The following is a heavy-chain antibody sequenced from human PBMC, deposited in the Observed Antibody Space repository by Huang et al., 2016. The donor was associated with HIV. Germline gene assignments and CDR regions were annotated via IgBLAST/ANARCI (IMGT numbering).Heavy chain of an antibody. CDR3: AMAYYYGSGSDSSYNSYYGMDV. D-gene: IGHD3-10*01. V-gene: IGHV4-61*01. CDR2: IYSRGSTS. Sequence: QVQLQESGPGLVKPSETLSLTCSVSGGSVRSGSYFWSWIRQPPGKALEWIGYIYSRGSTSNYNPSLKRRASILWDTSKNRFSLELNSVTAADTGVYYCAMAYYYGSGSDSSYNSYYGMDVWGQGTTVTVSS. J-gene: IGHJ6*02. CDR1: GGSVRSGSYF.